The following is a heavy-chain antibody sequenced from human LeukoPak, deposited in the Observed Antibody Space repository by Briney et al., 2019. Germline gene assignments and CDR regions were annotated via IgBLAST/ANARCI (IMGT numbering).Heavy chain of an antibody. J-gene: IGHJ4*02. CDR1: GFTFSNYG. CDR3: AKPSGEHFDY. V-gene: IGHV3-30*18. Sequence: GGSLRLSCAVSGFTFSNYGMHWVRQAPGKGLEWVALISYDGSTKYYADSVKGRFIISKDNSRNTLYLQMNSLKVDDTAMYYCAKPSGEHFDYWGQGTLVTVSS. CDR2: ISYDGSTK.